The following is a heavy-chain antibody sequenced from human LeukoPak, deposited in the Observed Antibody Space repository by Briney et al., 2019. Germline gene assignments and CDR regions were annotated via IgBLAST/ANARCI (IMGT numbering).Heavy chain of an antibody. Sequence: GRSLRLSCAASEFTFSNYWMSWVRQAPGKGLEWVANIKKDGSERYYVDSVKDRFTISRDNAKNSLYLQMNSLRAEDTAVYYCARGNCTSTSCYIVDAFDIWGQGTMVTVSS. CDR3: ARGNCTSTSCYIVDAFDI. CDR1: EFTFSNYW. J-gene: IGHJ3*02. CDR2: IKKDGSER. D-gene: IGHD2-2*02. V-gene: IGHV3-7*01.